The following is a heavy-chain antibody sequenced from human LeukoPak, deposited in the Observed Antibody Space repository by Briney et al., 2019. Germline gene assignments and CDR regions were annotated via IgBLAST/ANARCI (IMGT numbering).Heavy chain of an antibody. J-gene: IGHJ4*02. CDR3: ANDVVGAPTPGAY. CDR2: VHKSGST. CDR1: TDSKTGYW. V-gene: IGHV4-4*02. Sequence: SETLSLTCAVSTDSKTGYWWRWVAQPPGKGLEWIGEVHKSGSTNYYPSLQSRVTISIDKSKNQIALELTSVTAADTAVYYCANDVVGAPTPGAYWGQGILVTVSS. D-gene: IGHD2-15*01.